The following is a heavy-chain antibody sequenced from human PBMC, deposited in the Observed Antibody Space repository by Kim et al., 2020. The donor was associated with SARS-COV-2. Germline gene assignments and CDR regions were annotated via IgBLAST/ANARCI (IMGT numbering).Heavy chain of an antibody. CDR2: INAGNGNT. Sequence: ASVKVSFKASGYTFTSYAMHWVRQAPGQRLEWMGWINAGNGNTKYSQKFQGRVTITRDTSASTAYMELSSLRSEDTAVYYCARGYYDSSGYWDYYYYGMDVWGQGTTVTVSS. V-gene: IGHV1-3*01. CDR1: GYTFTSYA. CDR3: ARGYYDSSGYWDYYYYGMDV. D-gene: IGHD3-22*01. J-gene: IGHJ6*02.